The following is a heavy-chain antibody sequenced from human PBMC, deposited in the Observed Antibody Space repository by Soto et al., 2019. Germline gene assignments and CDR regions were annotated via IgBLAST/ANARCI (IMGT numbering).Heavy chain of an antibody. V-gene: IGHV1-3*01. CDR2: INAGNGKT. CDR1: GYTFTSYA. J-gene: IGHJ4*01. CDR3: ARIDFLTADDY. D-gene: IGHD2-21*02. Sequence: QVQLVQSGAEVKKPGASVKVSCKASGYTFTSYAMHWVRQAPGQRLEWMGWINAGNGKTKYSQKFQGRVTIHRDTSASTAFTALSSLRSEDTAVYYCARIDFLTADDYWGHGTLVTVYS.